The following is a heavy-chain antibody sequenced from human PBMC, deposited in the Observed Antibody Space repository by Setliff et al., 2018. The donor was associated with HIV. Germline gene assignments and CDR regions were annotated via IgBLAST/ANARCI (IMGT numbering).Heavy chain of an antibody. CDR1: GGSISDSRYY. CDR3: ARYDYGDFDY. J-gene: IGHJ4*02. D-gene: IGHD4-17*01. Sequence: ETLSLTCTVSGGSISDSRYYWGWIRQPPGKGLEWIGDFYYSGTTYYNPSLKSRATISVDTSQNQFSLNLSSVTAADTAVYYCARYDYGDFDYWGQGTPVTVSS. V-gene: IGHV4-39*01. CDR2: FYYSGTT.